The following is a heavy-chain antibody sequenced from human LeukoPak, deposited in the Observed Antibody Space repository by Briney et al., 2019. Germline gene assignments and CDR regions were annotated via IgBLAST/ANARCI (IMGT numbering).Heavy chain of an antibody. Sequence: GRSLRLSCAASGFTFSSYAMHWVRQAPGKGLEWVAVISYDGSNKYYADSVKGRFTISRDNSKNTLYLQMNSLRAEDTAVYYCARQLNYGPIDYWGQGTLVTVYS. CDR1: GFTFSSYA. D-gene: IGHD1-7*01. CDR3: ARQLNYGPIDY. CDR2: ISYDGSNK. J-gene: IGHJ4*02. V-gene: IGHV3-30-3*01.